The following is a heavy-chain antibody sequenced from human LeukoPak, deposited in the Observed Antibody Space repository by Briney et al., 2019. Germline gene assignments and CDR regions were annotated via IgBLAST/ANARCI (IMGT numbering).Heavy chain of an antibody. CDR3: ARNDGTDYYYGMDV. CDR2: IYSGGST. V-gene: IGHV3-66*01. Sequence: PGGSLRLSCAASGFTVSSNYVSWVRQAPGKGLEWVSVIYSGGSTYYADSVKGRFTISRDNSKDTLYLQMNSLRAENTAVYYCARNDGTDYYYGMDVWGQGTTVTVSS. CDR1: GFTVSSNY. D-gene: IGHD3-22*01. J-gene: IGHJ6*02.